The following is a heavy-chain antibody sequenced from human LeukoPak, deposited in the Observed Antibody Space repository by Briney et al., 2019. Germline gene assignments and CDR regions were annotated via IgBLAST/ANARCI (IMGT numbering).Heavy chain of an antibody. CDR2: ISSSSSYI. D-gene: IGHD4-17*01. J-gene: IGHJ3*02. CDR1: GFTFSSYS. CDR3: AKDRIIYGDYGDAFDI. Sequence: GGSLRLSCAASGFTFSSYSMNWVRQAPRKGLEWVSSISSSSSYIYYADSVKGRFTISRDNAKNSLYLQMNSLTAEDTAVYYCAKDRIIYGDYGDAFDIWGQGTMVTVSS. V-gene: IGHV3-21*01.